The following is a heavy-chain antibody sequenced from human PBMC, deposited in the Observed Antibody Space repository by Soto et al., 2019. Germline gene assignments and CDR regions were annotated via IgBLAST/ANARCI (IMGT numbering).Heavy chain of an antibody. V-gene: IGHV1-2*02. CDR3: ARDRGQRLDP. CDR1: GYTFTGSY. J-gene: IGHJ5*02. CDR2: INPNTGGT. Sequence: QVQLVQSGAEVKKPGASVKVSCKASGYTFTGSYIHWVRQAPGQGLEWMGWINPNTGGTNSAQKFQGRVTTTRDTSIRTAYMELSSLKSDDTAIYYCARDRGQRLDPWGQGTLVSVSA. D-gene: IGHD6-25*01.